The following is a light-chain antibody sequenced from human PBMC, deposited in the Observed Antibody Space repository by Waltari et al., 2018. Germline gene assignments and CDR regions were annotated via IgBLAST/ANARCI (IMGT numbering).Light chain of an antibody. CDR2: GDN. V-gene: IGLV3-9*01. CDR3: QVWDSSTAV. CDR1: NIGGKN. J-gene: IGLJ7*01. Sequence: SYDLTQPLSVSVALGQTARITCGGNNIGGKNVHWYQQKPGQAPLLVIYGDNNRPSRIPALFSGSNSENTATLTISRAQAADDADYYCQVWDSSTAVFGGGTQLTVL.